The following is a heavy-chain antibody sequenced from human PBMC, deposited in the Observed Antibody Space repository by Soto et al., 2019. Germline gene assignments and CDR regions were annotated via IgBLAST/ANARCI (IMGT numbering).Heavy chain of an antibody. Sequence: SGPTLVNPTQNLTLTCTLSGFSISTTGTCVTWIRQPPGKALEWLARINWDDDKYYNRSLKTRLTISKDTSRNQVVLTMTNMDPVDTATYYCARILAGPYYFFAMDVWGQGTTVTVSS. CDR1: GFSISTTGTC. CDR3: ARILAGPYYFFAMDV. J-gene: IGHJ6*02. V-gene: IGHV2-70*11. D-gene: IGHD2-21*01. CDR2: INWDDDK.